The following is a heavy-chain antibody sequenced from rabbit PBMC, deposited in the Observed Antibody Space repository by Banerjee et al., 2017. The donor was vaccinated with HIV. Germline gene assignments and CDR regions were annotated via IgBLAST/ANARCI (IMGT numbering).Heavy chain of an antibody. Sequence: QEQLEESGGDLVKPEGSLTLTCTASGFSFSSSYYMCWVRQAPGKGLEWIACIYVSSGSSYYANWATGRFTISKTSSTTVTLQMTSLTAADTATYFCASTYSYGPAGYFLDLWGPGTLVTVS. J-gene: IGHJ4*01. CDR3: ASTYSYGPAGYFLDL. D-gene: IGHD6-1*01. V-gene: IGHV1S45*01. CDR2: IYVSSGSS. CDR1: GFSFSSSYY.